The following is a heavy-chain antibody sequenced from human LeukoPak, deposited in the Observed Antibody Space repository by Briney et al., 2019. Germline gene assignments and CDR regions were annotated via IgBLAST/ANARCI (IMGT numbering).Heavy chain of an antibody. V-gene: IGHV4-4*07. J-gene: IGHJ4*02. CDR2: IYTSGST. CDR3: ARDGGRRPFDY. Sequence: SETLSLTCTDPGGSISNYYRSWIRQPAGKGLEWIGLIYTSGSTNYNPSLKSRVTMSVDTSKNQFSLKLGSVTAADTAVYYCARDGGRRPFDYWGQGTLVTVSP. D-gene: IGHD2-15*01. CDR1: GGSISNYY.